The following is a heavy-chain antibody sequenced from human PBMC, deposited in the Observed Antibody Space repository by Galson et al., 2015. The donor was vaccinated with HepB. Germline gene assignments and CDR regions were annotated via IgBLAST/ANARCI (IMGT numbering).Heavy chain of an antibody. D-gene: IGHD3-10*01. V-gene: IGHV3-7*03. CDR2: INQDGSSK. J-gene: IGHJ6*02. CDR1: GFTFSNYG. Sequence: SLRLSCAASGFTFSNYGMHWVRQAPGKGLEWVAHINQDGSSKYYVDSVKGRITISRDSAKDSVYLQLDSLRAEDTAVYYCARRISLVRGITTKPDYYYGMDFWGQGILVTVSS. CDR3: ARRISLVRGITTKPDYYYGMDF.